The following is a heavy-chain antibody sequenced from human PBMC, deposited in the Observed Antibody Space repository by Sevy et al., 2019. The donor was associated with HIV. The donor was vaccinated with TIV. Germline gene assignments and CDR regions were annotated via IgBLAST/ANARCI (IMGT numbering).Heavy chain of an antibody. V-gene: IGHV3-30*04. CDR3: ARDSNDYGDYRLSYYFDY. CDR1: AFPFSNYP. CDR2: IYDDGRNK. Sequence: GGSLRLSCAASAFPFSNYPMHWVRQAPGKGLEWVAVIYDDGRNKYYADFVKGRFTMSRDNSKNTLHLQMNSLRAEDTALYYCARDSNDYGDYRLSYYFDYWGQGTLVTVSS. J-gene: IGHJ4*02. D-gene: IGHD4-17*01.